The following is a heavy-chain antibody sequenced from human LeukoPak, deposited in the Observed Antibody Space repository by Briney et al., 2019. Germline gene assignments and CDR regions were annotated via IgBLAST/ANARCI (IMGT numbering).Heavy chain of an antibody. Sequence: GASVKVSCKASGYTFTGYYMHWVRQAPGQGLEWMGIINPSGGSTSYAQKFQGRVTMTRDTSTSTVYMEPRSLRSEDTAVYYCARAYGNIPPYWYFDLWGRGTLVTVSS. D-gene: IGHD4-11*01. V-gene: IGHV1-46*03. CDR3: ARAYGNIPPYWYFDL. J-gene: IGHJ2*01. CDR2: INPSGGST. CDR1: GYTFTGYY.